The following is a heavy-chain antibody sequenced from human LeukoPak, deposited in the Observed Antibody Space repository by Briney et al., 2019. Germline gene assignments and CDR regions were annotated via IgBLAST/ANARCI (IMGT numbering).Heavy chain of an antibody. Sequence: GASVKVPCKASGGAFSSYAISWVRQAPGQGLEWMGRIIPIFGTANYAQKFQGRVTITTDESTSTAYMELSSLRSEDTAVYYCARAPLYYYDSSGYRPEYFQHWGQGTLVTVSS. CDR1: GGAFSSYA. V-gene: IGHV1-69*05. CDR2: IIPIFGTA. J-gene: IGHJ1*01. CDR3: ARAPLYYYDSSGYRPEYFQH. D-gene: IGHD3-22*01.